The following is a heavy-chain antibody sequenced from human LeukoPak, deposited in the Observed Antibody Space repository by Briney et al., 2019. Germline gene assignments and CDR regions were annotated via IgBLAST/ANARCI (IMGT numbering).Heavy chain of an antibody. CDR2: IYYSGST. J-gene: IGHJ4*02. V-gene: IGHV4-39*01. CDR1: GGSISTSGYY. Sequence: SETLSLTCTVSGGSISTSGYYWGWIRQPPGKGLEWIGSIYYSGSTYYNPSLKSRVTISVDTSKNQFSLKLSSVTAADTAVYYCARQLGYCSGGSCYSDFDYWGQGTLVTVSS. D-gene: IGHD2-15*01. CDR3: ARQLGYCSGGSCYSDFDY.